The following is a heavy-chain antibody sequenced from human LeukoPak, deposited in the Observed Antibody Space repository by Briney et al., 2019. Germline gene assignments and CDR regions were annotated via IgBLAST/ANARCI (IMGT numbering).Heavy chain of an antibody. Sequence: SETLSLTCTVSGGSLSSGSYYWSWIRQPAGKGLEWIGRIYTSGSTNYNPSLKSRVTISVDTSKNQFSLKLSSVTAADTAVYYCARSLFGFLEPWGQGTMVTVSS. V-gene: IGHV4-61*02. D-gene: IGHD3-3*01. CDR2: IYTSGST. CDR1: GGSLSSGSYY. J-gene: IGHJ3*01. CDR3: ARSLFGFLEP.